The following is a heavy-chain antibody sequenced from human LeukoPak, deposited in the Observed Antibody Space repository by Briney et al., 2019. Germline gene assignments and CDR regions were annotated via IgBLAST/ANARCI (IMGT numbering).Heavy chain of an antibody. CDR2: MYHRGSR. CDR1: GDSFTRSTYY. J-gene: IGHJ4*02. D-gene: IGHD2-21*01. CDR3: ARLPGLYSSSFDK. Sequence: SETLSLTCTVSGDSFTRSTYYWAWIRQTPRKGLEWIATMYHRGSRYYNPSLENRVTMSIDSNRFSLKLRSVTATDSGVYYCARLPGLYSSSFDKWGRGAQVIVSS. V-gene: IGHV4-39*02.